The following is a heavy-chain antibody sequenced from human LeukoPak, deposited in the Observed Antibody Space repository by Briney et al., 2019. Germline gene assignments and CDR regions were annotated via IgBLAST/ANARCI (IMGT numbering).Heavy chain of an antibody. V-gene: IGHV3-23*01. Sequence: TGGSLRLSCAASGFTFSSYAMSWVRQAPGKGLEWVSAISGSGGSTYYADSVKGRFTISRDNSKNTLYLQMNSLRAEDTAVYYCAKVLGYCTNGVCYGNAFDIWGQGTMVTVSS. CDR2: ISGSGGST. CDR1: GFTFSSYA. D-gene: IGHD2-8*01. CDR3: AKVLGYCTNGVCYGNAFDI. J-gene: IGHJ3*02.